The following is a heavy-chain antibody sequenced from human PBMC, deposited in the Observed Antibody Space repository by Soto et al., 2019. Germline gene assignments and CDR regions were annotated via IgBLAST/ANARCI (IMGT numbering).Heavy chain of an antibody. J-gene: IGHJ6*02. CDR3: AREVRGYCSSTSCPQNYYYYGMDV. D-gene: IGHD2-2*01. CDR1: GGSISSGDYY. V-gene: IGHV4-30-4*01. CDR2: IYYSGST. Sequence: TLSLTCTVSGGSISSGDYYWSWIRQPPGKGLEWIGYIYYSGSTYYNPSLRSRVTISVDTSKNQFSLKLSSVTAADTAVYYCAREVRGYCSSTSCPQNYYYYGMDVWGQGTTVTVS.